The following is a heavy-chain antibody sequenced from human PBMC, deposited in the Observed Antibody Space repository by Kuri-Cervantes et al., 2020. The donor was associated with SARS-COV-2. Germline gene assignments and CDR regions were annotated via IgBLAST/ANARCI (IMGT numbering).Heavy chain of an antibody. CDR1: GASFTLSA. J-gene: IGHJ4*02. D-gene: IGHD3-9*01. CDR3: ARGFDSPLDY. CDR2: IITMLHKA. V-gene: IGHV1-69*10. Sequence: SVKVSCKTSGASFTLSAFSWVRQAPGQGLEWMGGIITMLHKAHYAQKFQDRVTVTADESTSTLYIDLNNLKSDDTAVYYCARGFDSPLDYWGQGTLVTVSS.